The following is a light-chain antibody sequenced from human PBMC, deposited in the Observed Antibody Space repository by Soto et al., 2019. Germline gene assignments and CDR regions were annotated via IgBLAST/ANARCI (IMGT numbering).Light chain of an antibody. CDR1: SSDVGGYNY. J-gene: IGLJ3*02. V-gene: IGLV2-8*01. CDR2: EVT. CDR3: NSYAGLNNVV. Sequence: QSALTQPPSASGSPGQSGTISCTGTSSDVGGYNYVSWYQHHPDKAPKLIIYEVTKRPSVVPDRFSGSKSGNTASLTVYGLQADDEADYYCNSYAGLNNVVLVRRTKLTVL.